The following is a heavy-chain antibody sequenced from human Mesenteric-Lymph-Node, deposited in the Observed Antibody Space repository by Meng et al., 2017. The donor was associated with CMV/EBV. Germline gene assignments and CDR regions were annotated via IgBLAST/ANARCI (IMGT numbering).Heavy chain of an antibody. D-gene: IGHD2-15*01. CDR2: VSGSGGST. CDR3: AKEGWDCSSGSCFAHEAFDI. CDR1: GFAFSSFA. J-gene: IGHJ3*02. V-gene: IGHV3-23*01. Sequence: GESLKISCAASGFAFSSFAMNWVRQAPGKGLEWVATVSGSGGSTYYAESIKGRFTISRDNSKNTLYLQMNSLRAEDTAVYYCAKEGWDCSSGSCFAHEAFDIWGQGTMVTVSS.